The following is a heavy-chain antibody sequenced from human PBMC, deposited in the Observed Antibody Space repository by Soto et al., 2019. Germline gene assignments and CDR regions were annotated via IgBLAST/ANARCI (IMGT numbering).Heavy chain of an antibody. Sequence: QITLKESGPTLVKPTQTLTLTCTFSGFSLSTSGVGVAWIRQPPGKALEWLALIYGNDDKRYSPSLKIRLTITKDTSKNQVVLRMINMDPVDTATYYGAHDVPGVTGFDPWGQGTLVTVSS. CDR2: IYGNDDK. J-gene: IGHJ5*02. D-gene: IGHD2-8*02. V-gene: IGHV2-5*01. CDR1: GFSLSTSGVG. CDR3: AHDVPGVTGFDP.